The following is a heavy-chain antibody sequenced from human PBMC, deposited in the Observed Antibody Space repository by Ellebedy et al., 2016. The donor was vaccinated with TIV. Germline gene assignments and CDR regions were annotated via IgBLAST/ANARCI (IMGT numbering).Heavy chain of an antibody. V-gene: IGHV3-7*03. Sequence: GESLKIPCAASGFTFSTYWMSWVRQAPGKGLEWVATINQDGGDTYYVDSVKGRFTISRDNAKNSLYLQMNSLRAEDTAVYYCAQRGADYWGQGTPVTVSS. CDR2: INQDGGDT. CDR3: AQRGADY. J-gene: IGHJ4*02. CDR1: GFTFSTYW. D-gene: IGHD3-16*01.